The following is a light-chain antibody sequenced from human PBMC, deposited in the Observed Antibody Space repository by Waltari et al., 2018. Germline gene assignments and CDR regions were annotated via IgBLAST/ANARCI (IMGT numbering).Light chain of an antibody. Sequence: QSALTQPPSASGTSGQGVTISCSGSSFNIGRNYVYWYQQLSGAAPKLLMFKNDQRPSGVPDRFSGTRSGASASLAIIGLRSEDEADYYCAVWDDVLSSWVFGGGTKLTVL. J-gene: IGLJ3*02. CDR2: KND. CDR3: AVWDDVLSSWV. CDR1: SFNIGRNY. V-gene: IGLV1-47*01.